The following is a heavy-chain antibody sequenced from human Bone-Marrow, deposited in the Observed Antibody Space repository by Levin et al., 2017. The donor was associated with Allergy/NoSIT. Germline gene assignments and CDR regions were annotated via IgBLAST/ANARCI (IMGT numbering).Heavy chain of an antibody. J-gene: IGHJ5*02. Sequence: ASVKVSCKASGYTFTSYAMNWVRQAPGQGLEWMGWINTNTGNPTYAQGFTGRFVFSLDTSVSTAYLQISSLKAEDTAVYYCARGLAIAARLHWFDPWGQGTLVTVSS. V-gene: IGHV7-4-1*02. CDR3: ARGLAIAARLHWFDP. D-gene: IGHD6-6*01. CDR1: GYTFTSYA. CDR2: INTNTGNP.